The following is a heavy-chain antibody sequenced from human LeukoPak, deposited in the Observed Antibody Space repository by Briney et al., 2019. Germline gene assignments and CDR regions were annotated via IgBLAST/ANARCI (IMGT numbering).Heavy chain of an antibody. J-gene: IGHJ4*02. V-gene: IGHV3-30*14. CDR2: LCSDGFNK. CDR3: ARDPGTIFDVLKFHFDY. D-gene: IGHD3-3*01. Sequence: PGGPLRLSCAASGFTFSSYVMLWVRRSPGKGLEWVAILCSDGFNKRYADSVQGRFTISRDNFKSTLYLQMNRLTTEDTAIYYCARDPGTIFDVLKFHFDYWGQGTLVTVSS. CDR1: GFTFSSYV.